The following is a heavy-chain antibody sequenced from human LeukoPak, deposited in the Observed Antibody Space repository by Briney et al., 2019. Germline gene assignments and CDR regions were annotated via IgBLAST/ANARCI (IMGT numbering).Heavy chain of an antibody. CDR3: AKSMTLQWRGFFDL. Sequence: GGSLRLSCAASGFTFSTYAMSWVRQAPGKGLEWVSTISDSGANTYYADSVRGRFTISRDNSKNTLYLQKNSLRADDTAIYYCAKSMTLQWRGFFDLWGRGAHVTVSS. V-gene: IGHV3-23*01. CDR1: GFTFSTYA. D-gene: IGHD6-19*01. CDR2: ISDSGANT. J-gene: IGHJ2*01.